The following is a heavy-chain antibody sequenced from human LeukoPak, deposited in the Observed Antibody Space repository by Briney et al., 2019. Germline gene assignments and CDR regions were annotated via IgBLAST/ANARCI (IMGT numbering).Heavy chain of an antibody. CDR3: ARDFDNWNDGY. CDR1: GFTVSSNY. Sequence: GGSLRLSRAASGFTVSSNYMSWVRQAPGKGLEWVSVIYSGGSTYYADSVKGRFTISRDNSKNTLYLQMNSLRAEDTAVYYCARDFDNWNDGYWGQGTLVTVSS. D-gene: IGHD1-1*01. V-gene: IGHV3-53*01. J-gene: IGHJ4*02. CDR2: IYSGGST.